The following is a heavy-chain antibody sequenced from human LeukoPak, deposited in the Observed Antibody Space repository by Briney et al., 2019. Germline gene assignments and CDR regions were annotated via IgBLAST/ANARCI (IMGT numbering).Heavy chain of an antibody. Sequence: SVKVSCKASGGTFSSYAISWVRQAPGQGLEWMGRIIPILGIANYAQKFQGRVTITADKSTSTAYMELSSLRSEDTAVYYCARAGFCWYPFDYWGQGTLVTVSS. CDR3: ARAGFCWYPFDY. J-gene: IGHJ4*02. CDR1: GGTFSSYA. CDR2: IIPILGIA. V-gene: IGHV1-69*04. D-gene: IGHD6-13*01.